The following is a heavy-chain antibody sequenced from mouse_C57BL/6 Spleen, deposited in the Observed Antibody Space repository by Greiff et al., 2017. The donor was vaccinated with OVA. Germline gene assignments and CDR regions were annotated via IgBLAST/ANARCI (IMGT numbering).Heavy chain of an antibody. CDR3: ARGEIYYGPMDY. CDR2: INPSNGGT. J-gene: IGHJ4*01. D-gene: IGHD2-1*01. V-gene: IGHV1-53*01. CDR1: GYTFTSYW. Sequence: VKLVESGTELVKPGASVKLSCKASGYTFTSYWMHWVKQRPGQGLEWIGNINPSNGGTNYNEKFKSKATLTVDKSSSTAYMQLSSLTSEDSAVYYCARGEIYYGPMDYWGQGTSVTVSS.